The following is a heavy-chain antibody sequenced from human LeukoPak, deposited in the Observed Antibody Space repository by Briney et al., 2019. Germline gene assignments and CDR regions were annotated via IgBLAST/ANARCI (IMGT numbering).Heavy chain of an antibody. V-gene: IGHV3-30*02. D-gene: IGHD3-10*01. Sequence: GGSLGLSCEASGFTFSRFGMNWVRQAPGKGLEWVAFIQYDESLKCYLGSVKGRFATSRDNSKNTVYLQMNSLRVEDTAVYYCAKDQGVVGSYDAWGQGTLVTVSS. CDR3: AKDQGVVGSYDA. J-gene: IGHJ5*02. CDR2: IQYDESLK. CDR1: GFTFSRFG.